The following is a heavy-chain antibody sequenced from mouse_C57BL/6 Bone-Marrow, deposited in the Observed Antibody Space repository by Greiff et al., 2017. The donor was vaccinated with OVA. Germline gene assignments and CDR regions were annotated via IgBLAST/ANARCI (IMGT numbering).Heavy chain of an antibody. V-gene: IGHV1-15*01. Sequence: QVQLQQSGAELVRPGASVTLSCKASGYTFTDYEMHWVKQTPVHGLEWIGAIDPETGGPASNQQFTGKAILTADTSSSTAYMELRSLTSEDYAVAYCTSSRRYIDVWGTGTTVTVSA. CDR3: TSSRRYIDV. CDR1: GYTFTDYE. J-gene: IGHJ1*03. CDR2: IDPETGGP.